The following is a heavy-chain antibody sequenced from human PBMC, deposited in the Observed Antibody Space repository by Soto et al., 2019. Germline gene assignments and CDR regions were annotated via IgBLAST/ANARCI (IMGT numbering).Heavy chain of an antibody. V-gene: IGHV1-69*13. CDR1: GGTFSSYA. CDR3: ASRDSEGLEWLRFRDYYYYGMDV. CDR2: IIPIFGTA. Sequence: SVKVSCKASGGTFSSYAISWVRQAPGQGLEWMGGIIPIFGTANYAQKFQGRVTITADESTSTAYMELSSLRSEDTAVYYCASRDSEGLEWLRFRDYYYYGMDVWGQGTTVTVSS. J-gene: IGHJ6*02. D-gene: IGHD5-12*01.